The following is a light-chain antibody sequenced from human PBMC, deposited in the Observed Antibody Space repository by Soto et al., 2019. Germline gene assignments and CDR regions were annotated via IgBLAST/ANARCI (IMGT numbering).Light chain of an antibody. CDR2: DVS. J-gene: IGLJ2*01. Sequence: QSALTQPRSVSGSPGQSVTISCTGTSSDVGGYNYVSWYQQHPGKAPKLMIYDVSKRPSGVPDRFSGSKSGNTASLTISGLQAEDEADYYCCSYAGSYTGVVVFGGGTKLTVL. CDR1: SSDVGGYNY. CDR3: CSYAGSYTGVVV. V-gene: IGLV2-11*01.